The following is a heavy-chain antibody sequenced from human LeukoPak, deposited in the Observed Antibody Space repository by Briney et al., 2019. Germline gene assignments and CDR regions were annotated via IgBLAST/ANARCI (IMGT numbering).Heavy chain of an antibody. V-gene: IGHV3-64D*09. Sequence: GGSLRLSCAASGFTFSSYAMHWVRQAPGKGLEYVSAISSNGGSTYYADSVKGRFTISRDNSKNTLYLQMSSLRAEDTAVYYCVNELGGKFDYWGQGTLVTVSS. CDR1: GFTFSSYA. J-gene: IGHJ4*02. CDR3: VNELGGKFDY. D-gene: IGHD4-23*01. CDR2: ISSNGGST.